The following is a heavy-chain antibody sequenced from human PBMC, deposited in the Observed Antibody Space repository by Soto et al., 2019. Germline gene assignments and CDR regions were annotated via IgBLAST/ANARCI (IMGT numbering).Heavy chain of an antibody. J-gene: IGHJ3*02. D-gene: IGHD6-19*01. V-gene: IGHV3-48*02. Sequence: EVQLVESGGGLVQPGQSLRVSCAASGFSFSSYSMNWVRQAPGKGLEWISYISSSKTYIWYADSVKGRFTISRDNAKNSLSLERNRLRDGDRAVYYFGRDSGWVFDIWGIGTMFPVSP. CDR2: ISSSKTYI. CDR3: GRDSGWVFDI. CDR1: GFSFSSYS.